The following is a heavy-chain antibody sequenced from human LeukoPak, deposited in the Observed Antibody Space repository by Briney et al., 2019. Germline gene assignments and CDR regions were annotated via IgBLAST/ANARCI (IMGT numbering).Heavy chain of an antibody. CDR2: INPNSGGT. Sequence: GASVKVSCKASGYTFTGYYMHWVRQAPGQGLEWMGWINPNSGGTNYAQKFQGRVTMTRDTSISTAYMELSRLRSDDTAVYYCARDDFSGFGERAFDIWGQGTMVTVSS. CDR1: GYTFTGYY. V-gene: IGHV1-2*02. D-gene: IGHD3-10*01. CDR3: ARDDFSGFGERAFDI. J-gene: IGHJ3*02.